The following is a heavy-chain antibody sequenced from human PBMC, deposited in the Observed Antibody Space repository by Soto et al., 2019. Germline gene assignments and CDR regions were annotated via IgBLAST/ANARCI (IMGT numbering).Heavy chain of an antibody. Sequence: GGSLRLSCAGSGFIFSDYYMTWIRQPPGKGLEWLSYISTSSVNVNYGDSVKGRFTISRDDAKRLLYLAMNSLRVEDTAVYYCARGLEGGHDYGMDVWGQGTTVTVSS. J-gene: IGHJ6*02. CDR1: GFIFSDYY. D-gene: IGHD3-16*01. CDR3: ARGLEGGHDYGMDV. CDR2: ISTSSVNV. V-gene: IGHV3-11*06.